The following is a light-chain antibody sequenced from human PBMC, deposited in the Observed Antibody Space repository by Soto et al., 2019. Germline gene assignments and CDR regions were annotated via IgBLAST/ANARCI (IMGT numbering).Light chain of an antibody. V-gene: IGKV3-20*01. J-gene: IGKJ3*01. CDR2: GAS. Sequence: EIVLTQSPGTRSLSPGERATLSCRASQSFSSSYLAWYQQKPGQAPRLLIYGASSRATGIPDRFSGSGSGTDFTLTISRLEPEDFAVYYCQQYGRYPLLSFGPGHKVDIK. CDR3: QQYGRYPLLS. CDR1: QSFSSSY.